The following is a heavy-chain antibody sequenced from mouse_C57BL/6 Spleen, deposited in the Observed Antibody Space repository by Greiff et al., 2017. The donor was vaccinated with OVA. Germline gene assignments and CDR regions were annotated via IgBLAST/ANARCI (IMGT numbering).Heavy chain of an antibody. CDR1: GYAFSSSW. J-gene: IGHJ4*01. V-gene: IGHV1-82*01. CDR3: ARATTVVERYAMDY. Sequence: QVQLQQSGPELVKPGASVKISCKASGYAFSSSWMNWVKQRPGKGLEWIGRIYPGDGDTNYNGKFKGKATLTADKSSSTAYMQLSSLTSEDSAVYFCARATTVVERYAMDYWGQGTSVTVSS. CDR2: IYPGDGDT. D-gene: IGHD1-1*01.